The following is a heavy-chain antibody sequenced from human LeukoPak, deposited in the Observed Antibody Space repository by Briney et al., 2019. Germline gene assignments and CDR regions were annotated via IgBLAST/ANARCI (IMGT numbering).Heavy chain of an antibody. V-gene: IGHV3-7*01. CDR1: GFTFSSYL. CDR3: ARAGQGYDFWSGYYRYYYYYMDV. CDR2: IKQDGSEK. Sequence: GGSLRLSCAASGFTFSSYLMSWVRQAPGKGLEWVANIKQDGSEKYYVDSVKGRFTISRDNAKNSLFLQMNSLRAEDTAVYYCARAGQGYDFWSGYYRYYYYYMDVWGKGTTATVSS. J-gene: IGHJ6*03. D-gene: IGHD3-3*01.